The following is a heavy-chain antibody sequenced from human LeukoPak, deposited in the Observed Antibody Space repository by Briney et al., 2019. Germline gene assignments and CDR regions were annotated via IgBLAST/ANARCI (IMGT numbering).Heavy chain of an antibody. Sequence: GSLSLSCAASGFTFSTYTMYWVRHPPGKRLEWVSIIGSSGGGIHYADSVKGRFTISRDNSKNALYLQMNSLRVEDTAVYYCAIDPNWGTHSWGQGVLVTVSS. CDR3: AIDPNWGTHS. CDR1: GFTFSTYT. V-gene: IGHV3-23*01. J-gene: IGHJ4*02. D-gene: IGHD7-27*01. CDR2: IGSSGGGI.